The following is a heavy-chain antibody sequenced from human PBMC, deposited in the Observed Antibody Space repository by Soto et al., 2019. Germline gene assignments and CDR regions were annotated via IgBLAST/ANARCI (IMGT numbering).Heavy chain of an antibody. V-gene: IGHV4-59*01. D-gene: IGHD4-4*01. CDR2: IHYSGST. CDR3: AKESRHDYNSGMDAFDV. CDR1: GGSISSYY. J-gene: IGHJ3*01. Sequence: QVQLQESGPGLVKTSETLSLTCTVSGGSISSYYWSWVRQPPGKGLEWIGYIHYSGSTNYNPSLKSRLAMSVDTSKNQFSLKLTSVTAADTALYYCAKESRHDYNSGMDAFDVWCQGTMVTVTS.